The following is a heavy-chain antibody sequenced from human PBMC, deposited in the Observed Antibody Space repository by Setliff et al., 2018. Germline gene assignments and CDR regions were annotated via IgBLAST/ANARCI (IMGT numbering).Heavy chain of an antibody. CDR2: ISSSSSYI. Sequence: GGSLRLSCAASGFTFSSYWMSWVRQAPGKGLEWVSSISSSSSYIYYADSVKGRFTISRDNAKNSLYLQMNSLKAEDTAVYYCVRGVLINGYNFLTYWGQGTMVTVSS. D-gene: IGHD5-12*01. V-gene: IGHV3-21*04. CDR1: GFTFSSYW. J-gene: IGHJ4*02. CDR3: VRGVLINGYNFLTY.